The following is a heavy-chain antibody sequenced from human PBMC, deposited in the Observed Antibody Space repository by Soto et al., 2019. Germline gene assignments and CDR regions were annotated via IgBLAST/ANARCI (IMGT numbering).Heavy chain of an antibody. CDR3: ASSIVATTPFDY. CDR2: IYYSGST. V-gene: IGHV4-30-4*01. J-gene: IGHJ4*02. D-gene: IGHD5-12*01. Sequence: LSLTCTVSGGSISSGDYYWSWIRQPPGEGLEWIGYIYYSGSTYYNPSLKSRVTISVDTSKNQFSLKLSSVTAADTAVYYCASSIVATTPFDYWGQGTLVTVSS. CDR1: GGSISSGDYY.